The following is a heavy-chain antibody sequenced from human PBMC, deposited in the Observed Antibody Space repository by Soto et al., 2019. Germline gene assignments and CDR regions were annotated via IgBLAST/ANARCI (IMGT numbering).Heavy chain of an antibody. CDR1: GGSISSGGYS. CDR2: MYHSGST. V-gene: IGHV4-30-2*01. J-gene: IGHJ5*02. D-gene: IGHD6-13*01. CDR3: ATGGYSSSWFDP. Sequence: SETLSLTCAVSGGSISSGGYSWSWIRQPPGKGLEWIGYMYHSGSTYYNPSLKSRVTISIDRSKNQFSLKLSSVTAADTAVYYCATGGYSSSWFDPWGQGTLVTVSS.